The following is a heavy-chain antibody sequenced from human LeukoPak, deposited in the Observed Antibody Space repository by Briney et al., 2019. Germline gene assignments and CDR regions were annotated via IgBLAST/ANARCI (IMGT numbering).Heavy chain of an antibody. CDR3: ARHRPGIAAAGAFDY. J-gene: IGHJ4*02. CDR1: GGSFSGYY. V-gene: IGHV4-34*01. CDR2: IYYSGST. D-gene: IGHD6-13*01. Sequence: MPSETLSLTCAVYGGSFSGYYWSWIRQPPGKGLEWIGSIYYSGSTYYNPSLKSRVTISVDTSKNQFSLKLSSVTAADTAVYYCARHRPGIAAAGAFDYWGQGTLVTVSS.